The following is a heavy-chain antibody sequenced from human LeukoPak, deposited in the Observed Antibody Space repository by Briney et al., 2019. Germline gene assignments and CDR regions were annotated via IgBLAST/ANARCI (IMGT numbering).Heavy chain of an antibody. CDR1: GFTFNSYW. Sequence: GGSLRLSCAASGFTFNSYWMNWVRQAPGKGLEWVANIKKDGSEEFYVDSVKGRFTISRDNAKNSLYLQMNSLRAEDTAVYYCARAVSSGYYNLYFDYWGQGTLVTVSA. CDR2: IKKDGSEE. D-gene: IGHD3-22*01. J-gene: IGHJ4*02. V-gene: IGHV3-7*04. CDR3: ARAVSSGYYNLYFDY.